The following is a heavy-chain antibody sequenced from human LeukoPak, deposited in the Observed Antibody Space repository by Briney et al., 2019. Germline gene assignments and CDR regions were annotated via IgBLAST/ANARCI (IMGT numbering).Heavy chain of an antibody. Sequence: GESLKISCKGSGYRFTSYWIGWVRQMPGKALEWMGIIYPGDSDTRYSPSFQGQVTISADKSISAAYLQWSSLKASDTAMYYCARHTNDYGGYGDYWGQGTLVTVSS. CDR2: IYPGDSDT. D-gene: IGHD4-23*01. V-gene: IGHV5-51*01. CDR3: ARHTNDYGGYGDY. J-gene: IGHJ4*02. CDR1: GYRFTSYW.